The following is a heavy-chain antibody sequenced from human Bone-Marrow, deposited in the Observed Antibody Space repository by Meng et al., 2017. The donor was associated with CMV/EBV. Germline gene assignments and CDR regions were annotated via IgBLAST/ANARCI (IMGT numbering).Heavy chain of an antibody. J-gene: IGHJ4*02. D-gene: IGHD2-2*01. Sequence: GESLKISCAASGFTFSSYWMHWVRQAPGKGLEWVSAISGSGGSTYYADSVKGRFTISRDNSKNTLYLQMNSLRAEDTAVYYCAKDRGGYCSSTSCYWYFDYWGQGTLVTVSS. V-gene: IGHV3-23*01. CDR2: ISGSGGST. CDR1: GFTFSSYW. CDR3: AKDRGGYCSSTSCYWYFDY.